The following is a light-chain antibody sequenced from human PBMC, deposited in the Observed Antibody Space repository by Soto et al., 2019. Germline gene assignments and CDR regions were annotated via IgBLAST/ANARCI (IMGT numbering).Light chain of an antibody. V-gene: IGKV1-39*01. CDR3: QQSHSGLT. J-gene: IGKJ2*01. Sequence: DIQMTQSPSSLSASLGDRVTITCRASQTIATYLNWYQQKPGKAPKLLIYAASNLDGGVPSRFSGSGSGTDFTLTISSLQPEDFATYYCQQSHSGLTFGQGTKLQIK. CDR1: QTIATY. CDR2: AAS.